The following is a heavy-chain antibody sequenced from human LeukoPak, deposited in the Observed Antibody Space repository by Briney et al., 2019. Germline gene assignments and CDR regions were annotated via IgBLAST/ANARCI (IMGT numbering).Heavy chain of an antibody. D-gene: IGHD6-19*01. J-gene: IGHJ5*02. Sequence: PSETLSLTCTVSGGSISSGDYYWSWIRQPPGKGLEWIGYIYYSGSTYYNPSLKSRVTISVDTSKNQFSLKLTSVTAADTAVYYCARGSGSSGWADRLAFGWFDPWGQGTLVTVSS. V-gene: IGHV4-30-4*01. CDR3: ARGSGSSGWADRLAFGWFDP. CDR2: IYYSGST. CDR1: GGSISSGDYY.